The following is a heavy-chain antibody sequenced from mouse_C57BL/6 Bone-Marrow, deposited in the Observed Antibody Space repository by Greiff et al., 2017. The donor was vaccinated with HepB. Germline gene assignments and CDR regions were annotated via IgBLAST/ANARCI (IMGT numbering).Heavy chain of an antibody. J-gene: IGHJ2*01. D-gene: IGHD2-3*01. Sequence: QVQLQQSGPELVKPGASVKISCKASGYAFSSSWMNWVKQRPGKGLEWIGRIYPGDGDTNYNGKFKGKATLTADKSSSTAYMQLSSLTSEDSAVYFCARRGGYYDYFDYWGQGTTLTVSS. CDR1: GYAFSSSW. V-gene: IGHV1-82*01. CDR2: IYPGDGDT. CDR3: ARRGGYYDYFDY.